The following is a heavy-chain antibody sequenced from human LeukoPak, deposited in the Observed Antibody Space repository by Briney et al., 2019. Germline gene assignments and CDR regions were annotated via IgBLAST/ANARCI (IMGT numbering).Heavy chain of an antibody. V-gene: IGHV4-4*07. D-gene: IGHD3-10*01. Sequence: SETLSLTCTVSGDSITHYFWSWIRQPAGKGLEWIGRFYISGSTDYNPSLKSRVTMSLDPSKNQFSLKLSSVTAADTAVYFCARLFRYYYGSGAPRGYFDYWGQGTLVTVSS. J-gene: IGHJ4*02. CDR1: GDSITHYF. CDR2: FYISGST. CDR3: ARLFRYYYGSGAPRGYFDY.